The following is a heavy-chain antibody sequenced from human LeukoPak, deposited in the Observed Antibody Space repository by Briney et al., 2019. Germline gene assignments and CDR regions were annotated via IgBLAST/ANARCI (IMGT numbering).Heavy chain of an antibody. CDR2: LSGNGGNQ. D-gene: IGHD3-10*01. Sequence: GGSLRLSCAASGFTFSSYAMNWVRQAPGKGLEWVSGLSGNGGNQYYADSVKGRFTISRDNSKNPLFLQMNSLRAEDTAIYYCARDPNGSGPDFDCWGQGTLVTVSS. CDR1: GFTFSSYA. J-gene: IGHJ4*02. V-gene: IGHV3-23*01. CDR3: ARDPNGSGPDFDC.